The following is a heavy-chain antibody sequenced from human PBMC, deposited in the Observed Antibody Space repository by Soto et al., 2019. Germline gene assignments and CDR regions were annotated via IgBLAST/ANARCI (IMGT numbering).Heavy chain of an antibody. J-gene: IGHJ4*02. CDR2: ISAYNGNR. V-gene: IGHV1-18*01. Sequence: ASGKVSCKASGYTFTSYGISWVRQAPGQGLEWMGWISAYNGNRNYAQKVQGRVTMTTDTSTNTAYMEVRSLRSDDTAVYYCARDQVGATGDYWGQGTLVTVSS. CDR3: ARDQVGATGDY. D-gene: IGHD1-26*01. CDR1: GYTFTSYG.